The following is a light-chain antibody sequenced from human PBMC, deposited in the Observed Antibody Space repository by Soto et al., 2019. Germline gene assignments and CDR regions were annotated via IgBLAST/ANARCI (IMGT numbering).Light chain of an antibody. V-gene: IGKV1-5*03. CDR2: KAS. Sequence: DIHMTQSPSTPSASVGDRVTITCRASQSISSWLAWYQQKPGKAPKLLIYKASSLESGVPSRFSGSGSGTEFTLTISSLQPDDFATYYCQQYNSYLWTFGQGTKVDIK. J-gene: IGKJ1*01. CDR1: QSISSW. CDR3: QQYNSYLWT.